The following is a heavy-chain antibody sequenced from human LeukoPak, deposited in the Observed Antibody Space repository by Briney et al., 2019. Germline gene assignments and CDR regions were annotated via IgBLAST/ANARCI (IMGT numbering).Heavy chain of an antibody. CDR2: IYSGGST. V-gene: IGHV3-66*01. CDR3: ARDSSVDTAMVTAFDY. CDR1: GFSVSSNY. J-gene: IGHJ4*02. D-gene: IGHD5-18*01. Sequence: GGSLRLSCAASGFSVSSNYMGWVRQAPGKGLEWVSVIYSGGSTYYADSVKGRFTISRDNSKNTLYLQMNSLRAEDTAVYYCARDSSVDTAMVTAFDYWGQGTLVTVSS.